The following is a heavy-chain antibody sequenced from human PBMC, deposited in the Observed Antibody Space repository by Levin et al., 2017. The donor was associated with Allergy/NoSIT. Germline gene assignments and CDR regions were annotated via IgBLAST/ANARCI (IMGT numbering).Heavy chain of an antibody. J-gene: IGHJ6*03. CDR3: ARHLRPPGYYYMDV. Sequence: SETLSLTCTVSGGSVSSSFYYWGWIRQPPGKGLEWIGSIYYSGSTYYNPSLKSRVTISLDTSKNQFSLKMSSVTATDTAVYYCARHLRPPGYYYMDVWGKGTTVTVSS. CDR1: GGSVSSSFYY. CDR2: IYYSGST. V-gene: IGHV4-39*01.